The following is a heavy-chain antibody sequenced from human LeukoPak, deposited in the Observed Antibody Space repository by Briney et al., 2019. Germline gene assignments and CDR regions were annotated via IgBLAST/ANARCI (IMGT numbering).Heavy chain of an antibody. CDR1: GFTFSSYS. V-gene: IGHV3-48*01. CDR2: IGSDGSTI. D-gene: IGHD2-2*02. J-gene: IGHJ6*02. CDR3: ARDIVVVPAAIGYYGMDV. Sequence: SGGSLRLSCAASGFTFSSYSMNWVRQAPGKGLEWVSYIGSDGSTIFYADSVKGRFTISRDNAKNSLYLQMNSLRAEDTTVYYCARDIVVVPAAIGYYGMDVWGQGTTVTVSS.